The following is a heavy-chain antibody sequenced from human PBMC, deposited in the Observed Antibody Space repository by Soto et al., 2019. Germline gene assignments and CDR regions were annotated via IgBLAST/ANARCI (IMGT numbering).Heavy chain of an antibody. J-gene: IGHJ4*02. CDR3: AKDLPDIVVVPAAMNGY. Sequence: EVQLLESGGGLVQPGGSLRLSCAASGFTFSSYAMSWVRQAPGKGLEWVSAISGNGGSTYYADSVKGRFTISRDNSKNTLYLQMNSLRAEDTAVYYCAKDLPDIVVVPAAMNGYWGQGTLVTVSS. CDR2: ISGNGGST. CDR1: GFTFSSYA. V-gene: IGHV3-23*01. D-gene: IGHD2-2*01.